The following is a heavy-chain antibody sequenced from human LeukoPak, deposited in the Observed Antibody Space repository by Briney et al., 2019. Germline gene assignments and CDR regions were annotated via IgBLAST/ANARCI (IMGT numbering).Heavy chain of an antibody. CDR3: ARVLQNYYHLGV. CDR1: GVSINGHY. CDR2: IYDSESA. Sequence: SETLSLTCTVSGVSINGHYWSWIRQPPGKGLEWIGFIYDSESANYKSSLESRVTMTVDTSKNQFSLKLNSVTAADTAVYYCARVLQNYYHLGVWGEGTTVTVSS. V-gene: IGHV4-59*11. D-gene: IGHD3-3*01. J-gene: IGHJ6*03.